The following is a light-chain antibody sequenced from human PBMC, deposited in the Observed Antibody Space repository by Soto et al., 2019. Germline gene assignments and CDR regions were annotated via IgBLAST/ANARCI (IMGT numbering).Light chain of an antibody. CDR3: HHYGSSPPLT. J-gene: IGKJ4*01. CDR2: GAS. Sequence: EIVLTQSQGTLSLSPGERATLSCRASQSLSSNFLSWYQQKPGQVPSLLLYGASNRATGIPDRFSGSGSGTDFTLTISRLEPEDFAVYYCHHYGSSPPLTFGGGTKVEIK. CDR1: QSLSSNF. V-gene: IGKV3-20*01.